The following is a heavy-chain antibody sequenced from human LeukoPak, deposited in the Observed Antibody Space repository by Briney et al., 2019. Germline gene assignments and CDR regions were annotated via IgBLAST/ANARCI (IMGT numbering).Heavy chain of an antibody. Sequence: SSETLSLTCTVSGGSISSGSYYWSWIRQSPEKGLEWIGEINHSGSTNYNPSLKSRVTISVDTSKNQFSLKPSSVTAADTAVYYCAIEKPGIAAAGTLDWGQGTLVTVSS. CDR2: INHSGST. D-gene: IGHD6-13*01. J-gene: IGHJ4*02. V-gene: IGHV4-39*07. CDR3: AIEKPGIAAAGTLD. CDR1: GGSISSGSYY.